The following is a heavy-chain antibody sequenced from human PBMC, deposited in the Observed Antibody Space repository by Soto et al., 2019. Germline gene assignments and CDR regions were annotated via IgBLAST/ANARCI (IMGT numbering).Heavy chain of an antibody. CDR3: ARDWGSGSYPYYYYGMDV. Sequence: VASVKVSCKASGGTFSSYAISWVRQAPGQGLEWMGGIIPIFGTANYAQKFQGRVTITADESTSTAYMELSSLRSEDTAVYYCARDWGSGSYPYYYYGMDVWGQGTTVTVSS. CDR2: IIPIFGTA. CDR1: GGTFSSYA. D-gene: IGHD3-10*01. J-gene: IGHJ6*02. V-gene: IGHV1-69*13.